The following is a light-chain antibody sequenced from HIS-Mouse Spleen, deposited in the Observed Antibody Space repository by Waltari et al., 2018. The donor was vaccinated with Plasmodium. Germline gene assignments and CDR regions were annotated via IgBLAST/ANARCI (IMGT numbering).Light chain of an antibody. V-gene: IGKV1-39*01. CDR3: QQSYSTPPT. Sequence: MTQSPATLSVSPGERATLSCRASQSISSYLNWYQQKPGKAPKLLIYAASSLQSGVPSRFSGSGSGTDFTLTISSLQPEDVATYYCQQSYSTPPTFGGGTKVEIK. J-gene: IGKJ4*01. CDR2: AAS. CDR1: QSISSY.